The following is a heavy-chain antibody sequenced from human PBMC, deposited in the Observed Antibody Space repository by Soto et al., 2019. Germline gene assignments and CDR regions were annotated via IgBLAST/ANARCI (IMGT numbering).Heavy chain of an antibody. CDR2: ISAYNGNT. V-gene: IGHV1-18*01. D-gene: IGHD4-4*01. Sequence: ASVKVSCKASGYTFTSYGISWVRQAPGQGLEWMGWISAYNGNTNYAQKLQGGVTMTTDTSTSTAYMELRSLRSDDTAVYYCARDRVPYSNYGNTPISMDVWGQGTTVTGSS. CDR1: GYTFTSYG. J-gene: IGHJ6*02. CDR3: ARDRVPYSNYGNTPISMDV.